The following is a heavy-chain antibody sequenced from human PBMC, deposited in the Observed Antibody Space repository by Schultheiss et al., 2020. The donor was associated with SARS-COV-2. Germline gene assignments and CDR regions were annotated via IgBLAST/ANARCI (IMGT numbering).Heavy chain of an antibody. J-gene: IGHJ6*02. D-gene: IGHD4-23*01. CDR1: GGSISSYY. V-gene: IGHV4-59*01. CDR2: IYYSGST. Sequence: SETLSLTCTVSGGSISSYYWSWIRQPPGKGLEWIGYIYYSGSTNYNPSLKSRVTISVDTSKNQFSLKLSSVTAADTAVYYCAKGPMTTVVTIMGGYYYGMDVWGQGTTVTVSS. CDR3: AKGPMTTVVTIMGGYYYGMDV.